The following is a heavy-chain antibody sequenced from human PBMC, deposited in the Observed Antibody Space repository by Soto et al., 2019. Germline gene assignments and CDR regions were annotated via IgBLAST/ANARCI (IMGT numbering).Heavy chain of an antibody. CDR2: IIPSYGTT. CDR1: GGTFTDFA. D-gene: IGHD3-10*01. V-gene: IGHV1-69*06. Sequence: QVQLVQSGAEVKKPGSSVRVSCKASGGTFTDFAFSWVRQAPGQGFEWLGGIIPSYGTTNYAQKYQGDVTITEDISTSIVYLELTSLTSEDTAVYYCAREEVAACRGQSCYAYNSGRGHFYFYGMDFWGQGTSVTVS. J-gene: IGHJ6*02. CDR3: AREEVAACRGQSCYAYNSGRGHFYFYGMDF.